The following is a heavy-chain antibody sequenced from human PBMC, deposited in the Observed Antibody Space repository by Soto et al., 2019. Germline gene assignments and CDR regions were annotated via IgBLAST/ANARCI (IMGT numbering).Heavy chain of an antibody. CDR2: VNPSSGTV. CDR3: ARARWNAYSYGKEESDAFDI. J-gene: IGHJ3*02. D-gene: IGHD3-16*01. CDR1: GYTFTSYY. Sequence: QVQLVQSGAEVKKPGASVKVACKASGYTFTSYYIHWVRQAPGQGLEWVGRVNPSSGTVNYAQRFQVRVTMTRDASTSTVYMELSSLRSEDTALYYCARARWNAYSYGKEESDAFDIWGQGTMVTVSS. V-gene: IGHV1-46*01.